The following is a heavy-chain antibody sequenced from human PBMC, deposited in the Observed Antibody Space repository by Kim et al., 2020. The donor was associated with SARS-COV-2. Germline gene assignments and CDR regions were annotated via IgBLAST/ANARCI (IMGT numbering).Heavy chain of an antibody. CDR1: GYTLTELS. CDR2: FDPEDGET. J-gene: IGHJ4*02. CDR3: ATVSISSGLDY. Sequence: ASVKVSCKVSGYTLTELSMHWVRQAPGKGLEWMGGFDPEDGETIYAQKFQGRVTMTGATSTDTAYMELSSLRSEDTAVYYCATVSISSGLDYWGQGTLVTVSS. D-gene: IGHD6-6*01. V-gene: IGHV1-24*01.